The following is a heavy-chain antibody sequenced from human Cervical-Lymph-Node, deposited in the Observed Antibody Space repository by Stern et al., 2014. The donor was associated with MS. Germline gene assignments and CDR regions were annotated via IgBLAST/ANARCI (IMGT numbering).Heavy chain of an antibody. J-gene: IGHJ4*02. CDR1: GFSLRTSGVG. V-gene: IGHV2-5*02. Sequence: QVTLRESGPTLVKPTQTLTLTCTFSGFSLRTSGVGVGWIRQPPGKALEWLALIYWDDDKRYSPSLKTRLTITKDTYKNQVVLTMTNMDPVDTATYYCAHRPHDDFWSGYYTHWGQGSLVTVSS. CDR3: AHRPHDDFWSGYYTH. CDR2: IYWDDDK. D-gene: IGHD3-3*01.